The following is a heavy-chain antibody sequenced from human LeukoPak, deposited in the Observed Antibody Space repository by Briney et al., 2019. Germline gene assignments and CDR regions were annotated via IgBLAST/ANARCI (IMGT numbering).Heavy chain of an antibody. Sequence: GGSLRLSCVASGFSFRGYSMNWVRRAPGKGLEWGSSDSDNRYIFYADSVKGRFTISEDSAKSSVYLQITSLSAEDTAVYFCARGVNPSNPGRYFDYWGQGTLVTVSS. CDR1: GFSFRGYS. CDR2: DSDNRYI. CDR3: ARGVNPSNPGRYFDY. J-gene: IGHJ4*02. D-gene: IGHD4-11*01. V-gene: IGHV3-21*01.